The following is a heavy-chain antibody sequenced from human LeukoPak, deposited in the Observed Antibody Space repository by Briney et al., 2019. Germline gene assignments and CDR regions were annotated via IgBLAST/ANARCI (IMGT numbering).Heavy chain of an antibody. D-gene: IGHD3-10*01. Sequence: GGSLRLSCAASGFTFSSYSMNRVRQAPGKGLEWVSSISSSSSYIYYADSVKGRFTISRDNAKNSLYLQMNSLRAEDTAVYYCARDYSGSGSYYNVFDYWGQGTLVTASS. CDR3: ARDYSGSGSYYNVFDY. J-gene: IGHJ4*02. CDR2: ISSSSSYI. V-gene: IGHV3-21*01. CDR1: GFTFSSYS.